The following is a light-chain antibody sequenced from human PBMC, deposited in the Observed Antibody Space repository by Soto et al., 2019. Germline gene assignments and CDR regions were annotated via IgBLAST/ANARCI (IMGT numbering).Light chain of an antibody. Sequence: QSVPTQPASVSGSPGQSITISCTRTSSDVGGYNFVSWYQQHPGKAPKLMIYDVSNRPSGVSNRFSASKSGDTASLTISGLQAEDEADYYCTSYTSSVYVFGTGTKLTVL. CDR3: TSYTSSVYV. V-gene: IGLV2-14*01. J-gene: IGLJ1*01. CDR1: SSDVGGYNF. CDR2: DVS.